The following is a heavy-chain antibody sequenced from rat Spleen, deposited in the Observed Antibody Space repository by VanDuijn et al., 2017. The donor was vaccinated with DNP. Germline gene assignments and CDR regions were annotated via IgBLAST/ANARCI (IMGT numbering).Heavy chain of an antibody. D-gene: IGHD1-12*02. J-gene: IGHJ3*01. CDR1: GFTFSNYD. Sequence: EVKLVESGGGLVQPGRSLKLSCAASGFTFSNYDMAWVRQAPTKGLEWVASIRTSGGSTYYRDSVKGRFTVSRDNARNNLYLQMNSLRSEDTATYYCARGGYYDASPAYWGQGTLVTVSS. CDR3: ARGGYYDASPAY. V-gene: IGHV5-25*01. CDR2: IRTSGGST.